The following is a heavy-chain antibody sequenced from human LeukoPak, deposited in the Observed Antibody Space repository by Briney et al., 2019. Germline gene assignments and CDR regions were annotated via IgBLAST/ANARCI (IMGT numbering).Heavy chain of an antibody. CDR3: ARLKARITMVRGPRGYFDY. CDR1: GGSFSGYY. J-gene: IGHJ4*02. D-gene: IGHD3-10*01. CDR2: INHSGST. V-gene: IGHV4-34*01. Sequence: SETLSLTCAVYGGSFSGYYWSWIRQPPGKGLEWIGEINHSGSTNYNPSLKSRVTISVDTSKNQFSLKLSSVTAAVTAVYYCARLKARITMVRGPRGYFDYWGQGTLVTVSS.